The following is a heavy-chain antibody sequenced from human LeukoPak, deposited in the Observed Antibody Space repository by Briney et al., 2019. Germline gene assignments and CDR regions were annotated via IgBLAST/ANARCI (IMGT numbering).Heavy chain of an antibody. CDR2: LTGRGGNT. D-gene: IGHD3-10*01. J-gene: IGHJ6*03. CDR3: VKFRGIQHYNYHMDV. Sequence: PGGSLRLSCAASGFTFSSYAMSWARQAPGKGGEGVSGLTGRGGNTYYADSVKGRFTISRDNSKNTLSLQMNSLRAEDAAVYYCVKFRGIQHYNYHMDVWGKGTPVTVSS. V-gene: IGHV3-23*01. CDR1: GFTFSSYA.